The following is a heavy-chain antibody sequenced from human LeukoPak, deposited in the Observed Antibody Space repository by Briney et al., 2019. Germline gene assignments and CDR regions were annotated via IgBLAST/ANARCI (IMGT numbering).Heavy chain of an antibody. J-gene: IGHJ4*02. CDR1: GFTFSSYA. CDR2: ISGSGGST. CDR3: AKVIGYYYDSSGYPIY. Sequence: PGGSLRLSCVASGFTFSSYAMSWVRQAPGKGLEWVSAISGSGGSTYYADSVKGRFTISRDNSKNTLYLQMNSLRAEDTAVYYCAKVIGYYYDSSGYPIYWGQGTLVTVSS. V-gene: IGHV3-23*01. D-gene: IGHD3-22*01.